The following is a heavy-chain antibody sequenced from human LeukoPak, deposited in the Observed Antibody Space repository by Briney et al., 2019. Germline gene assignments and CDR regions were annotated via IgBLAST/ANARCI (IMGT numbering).Heavy chain of an antibody. D-gene: IGHD7-27*01. CDR3: TTWGSGWYFNV. V-gene: IGHV3-15*01. Sequence: PGGSLRLSCAASGFTFSSYAMSWVRQAPGKGLEWVGRIKSETDGGTTDYAAPVKGRFTISRDDSKNMLYLQMNSLKTEDTAVYYCTTWGSGWYFNVWGRGTLVTVSS. J-gene: IGHJ2*01. CDR2: IKSETDGGTT. CDR1: GFTFSSYA.